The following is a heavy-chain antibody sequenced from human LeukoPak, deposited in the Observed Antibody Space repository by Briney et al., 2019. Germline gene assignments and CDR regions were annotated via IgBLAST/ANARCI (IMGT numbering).Heavy chain of an antibody. CDR2: IYPSGST. D-gene: IGHD1-26*01. CDR3: AAFLSGTYWYFDY. CDR1: GDSISSYY. V-gene: IGHV4-4*07. Sequence: PSETLSLTCTVSGDSISSYYGSWIRQPAEKGLEWIGHIYPSGSTNYYTSGSTDYNPSLKSRVTVSLDRSKNQFSLKLSSVTAADTAVYYCAAFLSGTYWYFDYWGQGALVTVSS. J-gene: IGHJ4*02.